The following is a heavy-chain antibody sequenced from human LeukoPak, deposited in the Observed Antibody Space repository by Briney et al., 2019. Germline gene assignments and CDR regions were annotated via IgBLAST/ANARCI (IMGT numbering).Heavy chain of an antibody. CDR2: ISYDGSNK. CDR1: GFTFSSYA. D-gene: IGHD6-19*01. V-gene: IGHV3-30-3*01. J-gene: IGHJ5*02. CDR3: ARDPQEQWLTINWFDP. Sequence: GGSLRLSCGASGFTFSSYAMHWVRQAPGKGLEWVAVISYDGSNKYYADSVKGRFTISRDNSKNTLYLQMNSLRAEDTAVYYCARDPQEQWLTINWFDPWGQGTLVTVSS.